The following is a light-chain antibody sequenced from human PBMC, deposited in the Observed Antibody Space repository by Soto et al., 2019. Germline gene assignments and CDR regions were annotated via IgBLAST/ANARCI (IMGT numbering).Light chain of an antibody. CDR1: RSDVGSYNY. V-gene: IGLV2-8*01. J-gene: IGLJ1*01. CDR2: AVS. CDR3: SSYAGSSGYV. Sequence: QSALTQPPSASGSPGQSVTISCTGTRSDVGSYNYVSWYQQHPGKAPKVMIYAVSQRPSGVPDRFSGSKSGNTASLTVSGLQADDEADYFCSSYAGSSGYVFGTGTKATVL.